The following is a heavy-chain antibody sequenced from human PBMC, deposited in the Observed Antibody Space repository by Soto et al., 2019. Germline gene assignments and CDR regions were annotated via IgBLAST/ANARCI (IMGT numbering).Heavy chain of an antibody. CDR2: IYYSGST. CDR3: AGSGLALYMDV. J-gene: IGHJ6*03. Sequence: QVQLQESGPGLVKPSETLSLTCTVSGGSISSYYWSWIRQPPGKGLEWIGYIYYSGSTNYNPSLKSRVTISVDTSKNQFSLKLSSVTAADTAVYYCAGSGLALYMDVWGKGTTVTVSS. CDR1: GGSISSYY. V-gene: IGHV4-59*08.